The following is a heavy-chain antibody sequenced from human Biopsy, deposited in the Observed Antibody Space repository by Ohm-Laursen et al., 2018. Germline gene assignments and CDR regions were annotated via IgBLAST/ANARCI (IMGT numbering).Heavy chain of an antibody. CDR3: ATKLTGYFHH. Sequence: SVKVSCKAPGGTFINYGVNWVRQAPGQGLEWLGGNIPILGTGNYAQKFQDRVTVAADTSTSTAAMELRSLRSDDTAVYYCATKLTGYFHHWGQGTLVIVSS. CDR2: NIPILGTG. V-gene: IGHV1-69*06. D-gene: IGHD3-9*01. CDR1: GGTFINYG. J-gene: IGHJ1*01.